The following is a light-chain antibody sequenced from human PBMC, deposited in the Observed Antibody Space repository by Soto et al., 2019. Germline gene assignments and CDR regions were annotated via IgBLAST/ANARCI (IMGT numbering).Light chain of an antibody. J-gene: IGKJ4*01. V-gene: IGKV1-5*03. CDR1: QSVRRW. CDR2: EAS. CDR3: QQYSRYPLT. Sequence: DLQMTQSPSTLSASVGDIVTITCRASQSVRRWLAWYQQRPGKAPKLLIYEASILETGVPSRFSGSGSGTEFTLTISSLQPDDFATYYCQQYSRYPLTFGGGTKVEIK.